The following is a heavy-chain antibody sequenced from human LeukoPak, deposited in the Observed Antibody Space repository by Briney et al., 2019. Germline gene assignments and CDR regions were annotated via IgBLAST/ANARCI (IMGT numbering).Heavy chain of an antibody. J-gene: IGHJ4*02. CDR3: AKDRGATSNY. D-gene: IGHD5-12*01. V-gene: IGHV3-30*18. CDR2: ISYDGSNK. Sequence: GSLRLSCAASGFTFSSYGMHWVRQAPGKGLEWVAVISYDGSNKYYADSVKGRFTISRDNSKNTLYLQMNSLRAEDTAVYYCAKDRGATSNYWGQGTLVTVSS. CDR1: GFTFSSYG.